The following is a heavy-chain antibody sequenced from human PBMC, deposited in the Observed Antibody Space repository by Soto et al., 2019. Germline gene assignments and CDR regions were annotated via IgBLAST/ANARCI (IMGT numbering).Heavy chain of an antibody. Sequence: QVQLQQSGPGLVKPSQTLSLTCTVSGASISSGGSYWAWIRQHPGKGLEWIGYISYTGGTFYTPSLKSRVTISMDPSKTQFAQAQRSLTAADAAVYYCVIDQGDRNCSNDVCPPYYYNYGMDVWGQGTTVTVSS. D-gene: IGHD2-8*01. CDR3: VIDQGDRNCSNDVCPPYYYNYGMDV. CDR2: ISYTGGT. CDR1: GASISSGGSY. V-gene: IGHV4-31*03. J-gene: IGHJ6*02.